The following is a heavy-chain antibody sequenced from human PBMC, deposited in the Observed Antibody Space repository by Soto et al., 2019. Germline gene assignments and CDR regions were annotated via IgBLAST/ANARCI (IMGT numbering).Heavy chain of an antibody. D-gene: IGHD3-3*01. CDR2: ISYDGSNK. J-gene: IGHJ6*02. Sequence: SLRLSCAASGFTFSSYAMHWVRQAPGKGLEWVAVISYDGSNKYYADSVKGRFTISRDNSKNTLYLQMNSLRAEDTAVYYCARAPSLRFLEWLRYGMDVWGQGTTVTVSS. V-gene: IGHV3-30-3*01. CDR3: ARAPSLRFLEWLRYGMDV. CDR1: GFTFSSYA.